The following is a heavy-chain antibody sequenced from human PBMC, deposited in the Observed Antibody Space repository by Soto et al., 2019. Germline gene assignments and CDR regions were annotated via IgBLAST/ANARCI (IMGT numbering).Heavy chain of an antibody. V-gene: IGHV1-69*01. Sequence: QVELVQSGAEVHKPGSSVQVSCKAYGGTFSSDPMSWVRPAPGQGLEWMGGFIPKFGTPKYAQKFHGRVTIAADESTSTAFMELRSLTSEDTAVYYCAREVGSEWISEAYGDAYTWFDPGGQGTLVTVSS. D-gene: IGHD4-17*01. J-gene: IGHJ5*01. CDR3: AREVGSEWISEAYGDAYTWFDP. CDR2: FIPKFGTP. CDR1: GGTFSSDP.